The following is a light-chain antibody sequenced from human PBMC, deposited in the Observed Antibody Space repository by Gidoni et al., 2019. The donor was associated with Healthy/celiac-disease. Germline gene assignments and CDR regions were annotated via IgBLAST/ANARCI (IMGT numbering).Light chain of an antibody. CDR3: QKRYSTPPFT. CDR2: AAS. V-gene: IGKV1-39*01. Sequence: DIQMTQSPSSLSASVGDRVTITCRASQSISSYLNWYQQKPGKAPKLLIYAASSLQSGVPSRFSGSGSGTDFNLTIRKLEAEGYATYYWQKRYSTPPFTFXAXTKVDIK. CDR1: QSISSY. J-gene: IGKJ3*01.